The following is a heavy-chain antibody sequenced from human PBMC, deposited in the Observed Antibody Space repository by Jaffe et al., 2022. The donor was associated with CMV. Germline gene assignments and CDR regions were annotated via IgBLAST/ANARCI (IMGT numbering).Heavy chain of an antibody. CDR3: ARDGYNWVAFDV. D-gene: IGHD1-1*01. Sequence: EVQVLQSGGGFVQPGGSLRLSCAASGFTFSNYAVNWVRQAPGKGLEWVSGISGTGFNTFYSESVKGRFTISRDNSQNTVYLQMSSLRAEDTAVYYCARDGYNWVAFDVWGHGTVVTVSS. CDR2: ISGTGFNT. J-gene: IGHJ3*01. CDR1: GFTFSNYA. V-gene: IGHV3-23*01.